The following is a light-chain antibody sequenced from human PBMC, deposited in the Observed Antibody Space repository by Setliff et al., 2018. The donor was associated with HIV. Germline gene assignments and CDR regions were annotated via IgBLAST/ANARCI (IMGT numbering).Light chain of an antibody. CDR1: SSDVGGYNY. J-gene: IGLJ2*01. CDR3: CSYAGSYTVL. CDR2: GVS. Sequence: QSALTQPRSVSGSPGQSVTMSCTGTSSDVGGYNYVSWYQQHPGKAPKLMIYGVSKRPSGVPDRFSGSKSGNTAFLTIPGLQGEDEADYYCCSYAGSYTVLFGGGTK. V-gene: IGLV2-11*01.